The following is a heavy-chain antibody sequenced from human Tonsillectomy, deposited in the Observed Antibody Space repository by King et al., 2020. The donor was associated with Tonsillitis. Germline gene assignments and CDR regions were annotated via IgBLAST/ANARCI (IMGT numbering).Heavy chain of an antibody. Sequence: QLQESGPGLVKPSQTLSLTCTVSGGSISSGDYYWSWIRQPPGKGLEWIGYIYYSGSTYYNPSLKSRVTISVDTSKNQFSLKLSSVTAADTAVYYCAREGGSGSYYWIGWFDPWGQGTLVTVSS. CDR1: GGSISSGDYY. CDR2: IYYSGST. CDR3: AREGGSGSYYWIGWFDP. V-gene: IGHV4-30-4*01. D-gene: IGHD3-10*01. J-gene: IGHJ5*02.